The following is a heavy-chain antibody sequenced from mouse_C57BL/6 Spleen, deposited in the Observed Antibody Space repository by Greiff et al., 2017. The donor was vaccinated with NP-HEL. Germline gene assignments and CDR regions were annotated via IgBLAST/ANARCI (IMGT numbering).Heavy chain of an antibody. V-gene: IGHV5-16*01. Sequence: DVKLVESEGGLVQPGSSMKLSCTASGFTFSDYYMAWVRQVPEKGLEWVANINFDGSSTYYLDSLKSRFIISRDNTKNILYLQMNSLKSEDTATYYCARGGAWFAYWGQGTLVTVSA. CDR3: ARGGAWFAY. J-gene: IGHJ3*01. CDR1: GFTFSDYY. CDR2: INFDGSST.